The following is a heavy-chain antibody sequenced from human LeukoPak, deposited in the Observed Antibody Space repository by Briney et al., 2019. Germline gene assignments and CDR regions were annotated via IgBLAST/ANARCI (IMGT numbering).Heavy chain of an antibody. J-gene: IGHJ3*02. V-gene: IGHV3-30*03. CDR3: AGRGITMIVGDAFDI. CDR2: ISYDGSNK. Sequence: GGSLRLSCVASGFTFSTYGMHWVRQAPGKGLEWVAVISYDGSNKYYADSVKGRFTISRDNSKNTLYLQMNSLRAEDTAVYYCAGRGITMIVGDAFDIWGQGTMVTVSS. CDR1: GFTFSTYG. D-gene: IGHD3-22*01.